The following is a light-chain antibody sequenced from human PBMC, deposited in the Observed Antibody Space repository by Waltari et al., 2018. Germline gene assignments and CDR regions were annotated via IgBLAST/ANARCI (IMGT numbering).Light chain of an antibody. CDR3: QSYDTSLSGSHV. Sequence: QSVLTQPPSVSGAPGQRVTISCTGSRSNIGAGSDVHWYQQFPGVAPKLVMFANSNRPSGVPDRFSGFKSETSASLIITGLQAEDEADYYCQSYDTSLSGSHVFGPGTKVTVL. CDR1: RSNIGAGSD. CDR2: ANS. J-gene: IGLJ1*01. V-gene: IGLV1-40*01.